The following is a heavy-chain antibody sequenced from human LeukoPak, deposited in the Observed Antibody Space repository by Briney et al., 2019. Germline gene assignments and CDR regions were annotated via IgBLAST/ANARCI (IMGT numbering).Heavy chain of an antibody. CDR1: GFTFSSDA. Sequence: GGSLRLSCAASGFTFSSDAMSGGGQGQGKGVEWGSGISCSGCSTHYAPSVNAPFTISTDNSKNTLYLQINSLIAEDTAVYSCAKQLVYCSDGSCYFPYWVQGTLVTVSS. J-gene: IGHJ4*02. V-gene: IGHV3-23*01. D-gene: IGHD2-15*01. CDR2: ISCSGCST. CDR3: AKQLVYCSDGSCYFPY.